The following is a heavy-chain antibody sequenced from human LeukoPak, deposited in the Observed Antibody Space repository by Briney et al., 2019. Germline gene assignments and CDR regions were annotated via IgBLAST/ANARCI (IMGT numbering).Heavy chain of an antibody. D-gene: IGHD1-7*01. CDR2: IGTAADT. Sequence: GGPLRLSCAASGFTLSNYDMHWVRQATGRGLEWVSSIGTAADTYYPGSVKGRFTISRENAKNSLYLQMNSLRAGDTAVYYCARGPIVGITETKGYFDYWGQGILVTVSS. V-gene: IGHV3-13*01. CDR3: ARGPIVGITETKGYFDY. J-gene: IGHJ4*02. CDR1: GFTLSNYD.